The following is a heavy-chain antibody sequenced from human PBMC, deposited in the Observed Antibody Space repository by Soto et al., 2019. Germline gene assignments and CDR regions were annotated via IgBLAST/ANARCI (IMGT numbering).Heavy chain of an antibody. CDR2: FDPEDGET. J-gene: IGHJ4*02. CDR1: GSTLTELS. CDR3: ATPQTTYYYDSSGYFTFDY. D-gene: IGHD3-22*01. V-gene: IGHV1-24*01. Sequence: GASVKVSCKVSGSTLTELSMHWVRQAPGKGLEWMGGFDPEDGETIYAQKFQGRVTMTEDTSTDTAYMELSSLRSEDTAVYYCATPQTTYYYDSSGYFTFDYWGQGTLVTVSS.